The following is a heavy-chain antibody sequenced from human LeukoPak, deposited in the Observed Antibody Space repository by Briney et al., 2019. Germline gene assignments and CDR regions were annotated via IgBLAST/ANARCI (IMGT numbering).Heavy chain of an antibody. CDR2: ISSSSSTI. CDR1: GFTFSSYS. V-gene: IGHV3-48*01. CDR3: AKDRGVGATYFDY. Sequence: PGGSLRLSCAASGFTFSSYSMNWVRQAPGKGLEWVSYISSSSSTIYYADSVKGRFTISRDNAKNSLYLQMNSLRAEDTAVYYCAKDRGVGATYFDYWGQGTLVTVSS. J-gene: IGHJ4*02. D-gene: IGHD1-26*01.